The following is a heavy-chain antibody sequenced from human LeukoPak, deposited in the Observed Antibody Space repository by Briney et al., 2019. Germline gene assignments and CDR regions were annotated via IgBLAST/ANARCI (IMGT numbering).Heavy chain of an antibody. Sequence: PSETLSLTCAVYGGSFSGYYWSWIRQPPGKGLEWIGEINDSGSTKYSPSLKSRVTISIDTSKNQFSLKVTSVAAADTAMYYSARQDLAKRHFDHWGQGTLVTVSS. CDR3: ARQDLAKRHFDH. CDR1: GGSFSGYY. CDR2: INDSGST. V-gene: IGHV4-34*01. J-gene: IGHJ4*02.